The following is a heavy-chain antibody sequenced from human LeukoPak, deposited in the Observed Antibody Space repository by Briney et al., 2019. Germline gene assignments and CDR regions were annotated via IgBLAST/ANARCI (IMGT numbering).Heavy chain of an antibody. CDR1: GYTFTGYY. CDR2: INPNSGGT. V-gene: IGHV1-2*06. D-gene: IGHD5-24*01. CDR3: ARDWGDGYNYVDY. Sequence: ASVKVSCKASGYTFTGYYMHWVRQAPGQGLEWMGRINPNSGGTNYAQKFQGRVTMTRDTSISTAYMELSRLRSDDTAVYYCARDWGDGYNYVDYWGQGTLVTVSS. J-gene: IGHJ4*02.